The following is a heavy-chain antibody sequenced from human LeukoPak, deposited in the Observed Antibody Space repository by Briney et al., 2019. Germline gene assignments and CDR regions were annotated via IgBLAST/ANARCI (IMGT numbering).Heavy chain of an antibody. CDR2: ISGGGGST. CDR1: GFTFSSYS. D-gene: IGHD2-8*01. CDR3: AKAVVLGTMRSSDH. J-gene: IGHJ4*02. Sequence: PGGSLRLSCAASGFTFSSYSMTWVRQAPGKGLEWVSAISGGGGSTYYADSVKGRFTISRDNSKNTLYLQMNSLRAEYTAVYYCAKAVVLGTMRSSDHWGQGTLVTVSS. V-gene: IGHV3-23*01.